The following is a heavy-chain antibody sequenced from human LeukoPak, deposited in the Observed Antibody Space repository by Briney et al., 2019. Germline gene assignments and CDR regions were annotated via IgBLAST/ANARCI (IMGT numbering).Heavy chain of an antibody. CDR1: GGSFSGYY. D-gene: IGHD2-15*01. J-gene: IGHJ6*03. V-gene: IGHV4-34*01. CDR3: ARGYCSGGSCFYYYYYYMDV. Sequence: SETLSLTCAVYGGSFSGYYWSWIRQPPGKGLEWIGEINHSGSTNYNPSLKRRVTISVDTSKNQFSLKLSSVTAADTAVYYCARGYCSGGSCFYYYYYYMDVWGKGTTVTVSS. CDR2: INHSGST.